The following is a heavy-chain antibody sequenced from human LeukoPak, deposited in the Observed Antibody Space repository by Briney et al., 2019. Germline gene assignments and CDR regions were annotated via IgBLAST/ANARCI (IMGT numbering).Heavy chain of an antibody. CDR3: ATRYASGPIADY. J-gene: IGHJ4*02. V-gene: IGHV3-9*01. Sequence: GGSLRLSCAASGFTFSSYWMTWVRQAPGKGLEWVSGITWNGGTIDYADSVKGRFTISRDNAKNSLYLQMNSLRAKDTALYYCATRYASGPIADYWGQGTLVTVSS. CDR2: ITWNGGTI. CDR1: GFTFSSYW. D-gene: IGHD3-10*01.